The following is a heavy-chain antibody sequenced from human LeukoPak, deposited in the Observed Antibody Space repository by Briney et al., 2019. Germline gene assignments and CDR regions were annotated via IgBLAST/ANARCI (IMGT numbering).Heavy chain of an antibody. V-gene: IGHV4-30-4*08. CDR1: GGSISSGDSY. CDR2: IYYTGST. Sequence: SETLSLTCTVSGGSISSGDSYWSWIRQPPGKGLEWIGYIYYTGSTYYNPSLKSRVTISVDTSKNQFSLKLSSVTATDTAVYYCARGPYQLLSPFDYWGQGTLVTVSS. D-gene: IGHD2-2*01. J-gene: IGHJ4*02. CDR3: ARGPYQLLSPFDY.